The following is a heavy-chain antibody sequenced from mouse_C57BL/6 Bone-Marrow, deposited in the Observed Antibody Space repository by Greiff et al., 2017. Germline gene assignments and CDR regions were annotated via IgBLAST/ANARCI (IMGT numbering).Heavy chain of an antibody. CDR2: INRDGGST. CDR3: ARHLRLPLDY. CDR1: EYDFPSHD. J-gene: IGHJ2*01. D-gene: IGHD3-2*02. Sequence: EVQLVEPGGGLVQPGESLKLSCESNEYDFPSHDMPWVRKTPEKRLELVAAINRDGGSTYYTDTMERRFIISRDNTKKTLYLQMSSLRSEDTALYYCARHLRLPLDYWGQGTTLTVSS. V-gene: IGHV5-2*01.